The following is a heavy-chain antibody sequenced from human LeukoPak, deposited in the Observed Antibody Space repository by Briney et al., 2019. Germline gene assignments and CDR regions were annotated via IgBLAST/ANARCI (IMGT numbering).Heavy chain of an antibody. D-gene: IGHD3-22*01. Sequence: SVKVSCRASGGIFSSYVINWVRQAPGQGLEWMGGIIPMFGTANYAQKFQDRVTFTADKSTSTDYMELSSLRSEDTAVYYCASLNYYDTSGYFDYWGQGTLVTVSS. V-gene: IGHV1-69*06. CDR2: IIPMFGTA. CDR3: ASLNYYDTSGYFDY. J-gene: IGHJ4*02. CDR1: GGIFSSYV.